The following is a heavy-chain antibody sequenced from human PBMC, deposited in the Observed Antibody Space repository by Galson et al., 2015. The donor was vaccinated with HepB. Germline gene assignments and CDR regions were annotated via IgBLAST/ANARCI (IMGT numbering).Heavy chain of an antibody. D-gene: IGHD5/OR15-5a*01. J-gene: IGHJ6*02. Sequence: CAISGDSVSTNSAAWNWIRQSPSRGLEWLGRTYYRSKWYNDYAVSVKSRITINPDTSKNQFSLHLNSVTPEDTAVYYCARGVAHDVYPGPYGMDVWGQGTTVTVSS. CDR1: GDSVSTNSAA. CDR3: ARGVAHDVYPGPYGMDV. CDR2: TYYRSKWYN. V-gene: IGHV6-1*01.